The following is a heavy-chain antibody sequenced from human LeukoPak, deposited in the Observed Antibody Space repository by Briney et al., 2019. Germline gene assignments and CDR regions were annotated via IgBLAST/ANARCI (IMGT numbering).Heavy chain of an antibody. Sequence: GGSLRLSCAASGFTFSSYGMHWVRQAPGEGLEWVAVIGYDGTNKYYADSVKARFTIPRDNSKKTLYLQVNSLRAEDTAVYYCAKDEGSSCGGDCPLDYWGQGTLVTVSS. D-gene: IGHD2-21*02. CDR1: GFTFSSYG. CDR3: AKDEGSSCGGDCPLDY. CDR2: IGYDGTNK. J-gene: IGHJ4*02. V-gene: IGHV3-30*18.